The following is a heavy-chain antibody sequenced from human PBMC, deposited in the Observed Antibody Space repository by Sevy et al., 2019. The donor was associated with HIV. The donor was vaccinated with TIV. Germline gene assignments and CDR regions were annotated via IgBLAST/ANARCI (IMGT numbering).Heavy chain of an antibody. CDR3: AKGGPFYYDSSAYEIDY. CDR1: GFIFDDYA. V-gene: IGHV3-9*01. Sequence: GGSLRISCAASGFIFDDYAIHWVRQAPGKGPEWVSGISWRGATLGYADSVKGRFTISRDIAKNSLFLHMNNLRPEDTALYYCAKGGPFYYDSSAYEIDYGGQGTLVTVSS. J-gene: IGHJ4*02. D-gene: IGHD3-22*01. CDR2: ISWRGATL.